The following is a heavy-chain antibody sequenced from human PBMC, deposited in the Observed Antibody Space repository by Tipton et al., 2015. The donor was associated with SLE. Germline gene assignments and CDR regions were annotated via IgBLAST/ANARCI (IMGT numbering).Heavy chain of an antibody. Sequence: TLSLTCTVSGGSIDSSSFYWGWVRQPPGKGLEWIGTIYYSGSTSYNPSLKSRVVVSVDTSKKYFSLKLSSVTAADTAVYYCARSEYSSGLIDYWGQGTLVTVSS. D-gene: IGHD6-19*01. J-gene: IGHJ4*02. CDR2: IYYSGST. V-gene: IGHV4-39*07. CDR3: ARSEYSSGLIDY. CDR1: GGSIDSSSFY.